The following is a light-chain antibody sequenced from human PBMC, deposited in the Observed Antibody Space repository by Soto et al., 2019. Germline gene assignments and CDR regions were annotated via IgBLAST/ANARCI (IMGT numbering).Light chain of an antibody. CDR2: DVT. CDR1: SSDIGGYNY. V-gene: IGLV2-14*03. CDR3: SSYASKTRLV. J-gene: IGLJ2*01. Sequence: QSALTQPASVSGSPGQSITISCIGTSSDIGGYNYVSWYQQHPGKAPQLIIYDVTNRPSGVSHRFSGSKSGNTASLTISGLQAEDEADYHCSSYASKTRLVFGGGTKLTVL.